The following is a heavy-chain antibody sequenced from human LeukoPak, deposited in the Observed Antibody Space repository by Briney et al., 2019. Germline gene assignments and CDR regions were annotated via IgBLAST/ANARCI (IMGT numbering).Heavy chain of an antibody. CDR2: IYYSGST. V-gene: IGHV4-59*01. CDR1: GGSISSYY. CDR3: ASVGYYYDSSGYSDHWYFDL. Sequence: PSETLSPTCTVSGGSISSYYWSWIRQPPGKGLEWIGYIYYSGSTNYNPSLKSRVTISVDTSKNQFSLKLSSVTAADTAVYYCASVGYYYDSSGYSDHWYFDLWGRGTLVTVSS. D-gene: IGHD3-22*01. J-gene: IGHJ2*01.